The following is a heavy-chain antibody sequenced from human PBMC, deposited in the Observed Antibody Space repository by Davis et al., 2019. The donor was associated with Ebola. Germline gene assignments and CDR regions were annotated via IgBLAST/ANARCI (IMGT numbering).Heavy chain of an antibody. D-gene: IGHD3-22*01. CDR3: ARARLSSGYLVYYYGMDV. CDR2: TYYLGST. J-gene: IGHJ6*02. CDR1: GGSISSYY. Sequence: MPSETLSLTCTVPGGSISSYYWSWIRQPPGKGLEWMGYTYYLGSTNYNPSLKSRVTISVDTSKNQFSLRLSSVTAADTAVYYCARARLSSGYLVYYYGMDVWGQGTTVTVSS. V-gene: IGHV4-59*01.